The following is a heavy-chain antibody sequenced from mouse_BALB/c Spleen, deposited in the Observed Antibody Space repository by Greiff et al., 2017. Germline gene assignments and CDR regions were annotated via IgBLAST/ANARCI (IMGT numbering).Heavy chain of an antibody. CDR2: IRNKANGYTT. J-gene: IGHJ2*01. V-gene: IGHV7-3*02. Sequence: EVKLVESGGGLVQPGGSLRLSCATSGFTFTDYYMSWVRQPPGKALEWLGFIRNKANGYTTEYSASVKGRFTISRDTSQSILYLQMNALRAEDTAIYYCARSTTWYYFDYWGQGTTLTVSS. CDR1: GFTFTDYY. D-gene: IGHD2-12*01. CDR3: ARSTTWYYFDY.